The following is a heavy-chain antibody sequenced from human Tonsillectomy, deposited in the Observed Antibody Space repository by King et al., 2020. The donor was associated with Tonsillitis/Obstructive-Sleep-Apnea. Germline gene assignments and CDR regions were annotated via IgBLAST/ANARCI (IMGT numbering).Heavy chain of an antibody. D-gene: IGHD3-10*01. CDR1: GGSISSGGYS. J-gene: IGHJ4*02. CDR2: IYHSGST. V-gene: IGHV4-30-2*01. CDR3: ARGDTITYGSGSWSFDY. Sequence: QLQESGSGLVKPSQTLSLTCAVSGGSISSGGYSWSWIRQPPGKGLEWIGYIYHSGSTYYNPSLKSRVTISVDRSKNQFSLKLSSVTAADTAVYYCARGDTITYGSGSWSFDYWGQGTLVTVSS.